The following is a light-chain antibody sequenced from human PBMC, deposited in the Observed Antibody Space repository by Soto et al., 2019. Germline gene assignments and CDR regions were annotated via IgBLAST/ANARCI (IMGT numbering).Light chain of an antibody. CDR2: EVS. CDR1: SSDVGSYKL. CDR3: CSYAGTSTHTV. V-gene: IGLV2-23*02. Sequence: QSVLTQPASVSGSPGQSITISCTVTSSDVGSYKLVSWYQQHQGKAPKLMISEVSKRPSGISDRFSGSKSGSTASLTISGLQAEDEADYYCCSYAGTSTHTVFGGGTQLTVL. J-gene: IGLJ7*01.